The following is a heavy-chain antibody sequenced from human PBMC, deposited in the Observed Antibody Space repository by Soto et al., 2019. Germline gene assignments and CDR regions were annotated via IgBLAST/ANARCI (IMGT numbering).Heavy chain of an antibody. CDR3: ASGQGTGGAFDI. D-gene: IGHD3-10*01. Sequence: KVAEGRCIDYCVGRVLQMPGKGLEWMGIIYPGDSDTRYSPSFQGQVTISADKSISTAYLQWSSLKASDTAMYYCASGQGTGGAFDIWGQATMVTVSS. CDR2: IYPGDSDT. V-gene: IGHV5-51*01. CDR1: EGRCIDYC. J-gene: IGHJ3*02.